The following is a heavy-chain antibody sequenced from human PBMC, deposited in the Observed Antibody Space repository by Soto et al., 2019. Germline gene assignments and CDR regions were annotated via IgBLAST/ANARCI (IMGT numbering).Heavy chain of an antibody. J-gene: IGHJ5*02. D-gene: IGHD2-2*01. CDR3: ARGGLHCSSTSCYDWFDP. Sequence: QVQLVQSGAEVKKPGASVKVSCKASGYTLTSYDINWVRQATGQGLEWMGWMNPNSGNTGYAQKFQGRVTMTRNTSISTAYMELSSLRSEDTAVYYCARGGLHCSSTSCYDWFDPWGQGTLVTVSS. CDR1: GYTLTSYD. CDR2: MNPNSGNT. V-gene: IGHV1-8*01.